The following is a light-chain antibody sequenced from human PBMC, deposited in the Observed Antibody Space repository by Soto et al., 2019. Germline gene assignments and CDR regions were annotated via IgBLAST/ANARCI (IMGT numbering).Light chain of an antibody. V-gene: IGKV3-20*01. CDR2: GAS. J-gene: IGKJ1*01. CDR1: QSVSSSY. Sequence: EIVLTQSPGTLSLSPGEGATLACRASQSVSSSYLAWYQQKPGQAPWLLIYGASNRATGIPDRFSGSGSGTDFTLTISRLEPEDFAVYYCQQYGSSGTFGQGTKVDIK. CDR3: QQYGSSGT.